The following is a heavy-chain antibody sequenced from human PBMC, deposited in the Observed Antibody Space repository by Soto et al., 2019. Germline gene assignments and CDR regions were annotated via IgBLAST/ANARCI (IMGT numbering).Heavy chain of an antibody. Sequence: QVQLQESGPGLVKSSETLSLTCTVSGGSISRYYWTWIRQSPGKGLEWIGNIYYTGSTNYSPSLKGRVTITLDPAKNPFSLKLGSVTAADTAVYYCARANYFDIWGQGTMVTVSS. CDR3: ARANYFDI. V-gene: IGHV4-59*01. CDR2: IYYTGST. D-gene: IGHD2-8*01. CDR1: GGSISRYY. J-gene: IGHJ3*02.